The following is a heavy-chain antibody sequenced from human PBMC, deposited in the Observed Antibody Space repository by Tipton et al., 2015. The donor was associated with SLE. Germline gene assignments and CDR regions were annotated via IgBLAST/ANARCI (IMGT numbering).Heavy chain of an antibody. J-gene: IGHJ6*02. Sequence: TLSLTCAVSGHSVSRDYYWGWIRQPPGKGLEWIGSIYYNGTTYYNPSLKSRVTVSVDTSKNQFSLKLSSVTAADTAVYYCARDGMATRGGMTYFGMDVWGQGTTVTVSS. V-gene: IGHV4-38-2*02. CDR1: GHSVSRDYY. CDR2: IYYNGTT. D-gene: IGHD5-24*01. CDR3: ARDGMATRGGMTYFGMDV.